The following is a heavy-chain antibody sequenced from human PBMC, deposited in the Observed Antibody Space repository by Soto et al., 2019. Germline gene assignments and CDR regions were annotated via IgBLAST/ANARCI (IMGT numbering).Heavy chain of an antibody. J-gene: IGHJ4*01. D-gene: IGHD2-15*01. CDR3: ATGRGSVGYCSGGSCYYSFDY. CDR1: GFTFSSYA. Sequence: EVQLLESGGGLVQPGGSLRLSCAASGFTFSSYAMSWVRQAPGKGLEWVSAISGSGGSTYYADSVKGRFPISRDNSKNALYLQMSSLRAEDTAVYYCATGRGSVGYCSGGSCYYSFDYWGHGTLVTVSA. CDR2: ISGSGGST. V-gene: IGHV3-23*01.